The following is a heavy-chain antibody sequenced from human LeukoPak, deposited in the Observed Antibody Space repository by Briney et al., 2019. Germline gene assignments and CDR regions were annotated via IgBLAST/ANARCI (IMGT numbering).Heavy chain of an antibody. CDR1: RGTFSSYA. Sequence: SVKVSRKASRGTFSSYAISWVRQAPGQRLEWMGGITPILGTANYAQKFQGRVTITADESTSTAYMELSSLRSEDTAVYYCARGRCSSTSCHYYYYYYYMDVWGKGTTVTVSS. CDR3: ARGRCSSTSCHYYYYYYYMDV. J-gene: IGHJ6*03. V-gene: IGHV1-69*13. D-gene: IGHD2-2*01. CDR2: ITPILGTA.